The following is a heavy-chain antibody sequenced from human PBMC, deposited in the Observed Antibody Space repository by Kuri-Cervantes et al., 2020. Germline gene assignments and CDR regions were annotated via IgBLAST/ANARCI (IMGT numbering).Heavy chain of an antibody. J-gene: IGHJ5*02. Sequence: ETLSLTCAASGVTFNNYGMSWVRQAPGKGLEWVSLISDGGGRTYYADSVKGRFTISRDKSKNTLFLRMNSLRAEDTAVYYCARGVLTWFDPWGQGTLVTVSS. CDR3: ARGVLTWFDP. V-gene: IGHV3-23*01. CDR2: ISDGGGRT. CDR1: GVTFNNYG. D-gene: IGHD3-9*01.